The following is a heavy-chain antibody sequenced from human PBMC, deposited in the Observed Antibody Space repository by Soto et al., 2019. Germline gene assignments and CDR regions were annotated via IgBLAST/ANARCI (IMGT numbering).Heavy chain of an antibody. CDR2: IYYSGST. V-gene: IGHV4-59*01. Sequence: SETLSLTCTVSGGSISSYYWSWIRQPPGKGLEWIGYIYYSGSTNYNPSLKSRVTISVDTSKNQFSLKLSSVTAADTAVYYCARDTSPRNXDILTGYLGYYYYGMDVWGPGTTVTVSS. D-gene: IGHD3-9*01. CDR1: GGSISSYY. J-gene: IGHJ6*02. CDR3: ARDTSPRNXDILTGYLGYYYYGMDV.